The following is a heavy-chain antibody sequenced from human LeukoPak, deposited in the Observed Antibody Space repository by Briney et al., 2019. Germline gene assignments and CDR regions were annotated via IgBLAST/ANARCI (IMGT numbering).Heavy chain of an antibody. D-gene: IGHD3-22*01. J-gene: IGHJ6*03. V-gene: IGHV4-39*01. CDR2: IYYSGST. Sequence: SETLSLTCTVSGGSISSSSYYWGWIRQPPGKGLEWIGSIYYSGSTYYNPSLKSRVTISVDTSKIQFSLKLSSVTAADTAVYYCARHSYYDSSGYSYYYYYMDVWGKGTTVTVSS. CDR1: GGSISSSSYY. CDR3: ARHSYYDSSGYSYYYYYMDV.